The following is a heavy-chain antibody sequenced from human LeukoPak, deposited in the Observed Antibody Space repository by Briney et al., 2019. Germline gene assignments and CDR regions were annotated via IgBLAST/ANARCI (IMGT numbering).Heavy chain of an antibody. Sequence: GGSLRLSCAASGFTFSSYAMSWVRQAPGKVLEWVSTIGGGGEYTYYADSVKGRFIISRDNSKNTFYLQMNSLRAEDTAVYYCAKVLSGSQDYWGKGTLVTVFS. CDR1: GFTFSSYA. J-gene: IGHJ4*02. CDR3: AKVLSGSQDY. D-gene: IGHD1-26*01. V-gene: IGHV3-23*01. CDR2: IGGGGEYT.